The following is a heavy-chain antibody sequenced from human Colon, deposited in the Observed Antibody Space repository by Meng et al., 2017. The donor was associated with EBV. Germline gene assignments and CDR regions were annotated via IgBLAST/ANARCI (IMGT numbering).Heavy chain of an antibody. CDR1: RSSLTTCVVG. D-gene: IGHD3-10*01. V-gene: IGHV2-5*01. CDR3: ARRLNLAYIPGRYNCLDP. CDR2: MYWNDEK. J-gene: IGHJ5*02. Sequence: TLQVSVPTLVTPAHPLTPAWTFSRSSLTTCVVGVAWSGQPLRKALEWMALMYWNDEKQYSPSLNSRLTITKVTSTNQMVLTTTYMDPVGTSTYYSARRLNLAYIPGRYNCLDPWGQGSLVTVSS.